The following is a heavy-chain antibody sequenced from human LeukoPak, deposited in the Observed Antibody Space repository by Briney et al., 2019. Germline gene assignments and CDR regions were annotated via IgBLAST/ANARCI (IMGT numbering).Heavy chain of an antibody. V-gene: IGHV4-34*01. CDR3: ARRRIAGSVT. J-gene: IGHJ4*02. CDR1: GGSFSGYY. D-gene: IGHD2-21*02. CDR2: INHSGST. Sequence: SETLSLTCAVYGGSFSGYYWSWIRQPPGKGLEWIGEINHSGSTNYNPSLKSRVTISVDTSKNQFSLKLSSVTAADTAVYYCARRRIAGSVTGGQGTLVTVSS.